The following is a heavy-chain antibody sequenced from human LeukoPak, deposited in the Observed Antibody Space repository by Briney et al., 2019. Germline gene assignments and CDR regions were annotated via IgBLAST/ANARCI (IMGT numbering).Heavy chain of an antibody. CDR1: GFTFSAYA. J-gene: IGHJ4*02. D-gene: IGHD3-10*01. CDR3: AKDYYYGSGSYQFPGY. Sequence: GGSLRLSCEASGFTFSAYAMTWVRQAPGKGLEWVAFTSYDGGNKNYADSVKGRFTISRDNSKNTLYLQMNSLRPEDTAVYYCAKDYYYGSGSYQFPGYWGQGTLVTVPS. CDR2: TSYDGGNK. V-gene: IGHV3-30*18.